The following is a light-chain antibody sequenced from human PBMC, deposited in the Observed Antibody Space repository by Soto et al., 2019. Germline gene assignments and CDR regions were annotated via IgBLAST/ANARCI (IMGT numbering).Light chain of an antibody. J-gene: IGLJ2*01. CDR3: SSYAGSINVV. Sequence: QSALTQPPSASGSPGQSVTISCTGTSSDVGGYNYVSWYQQHPGKAPKLMIYEVSKRPSGVPDRFSGSKSGNTASLTVSGLHAEDEADYYCSSYAGSINVVFGGGTQLTVL. CDR2: EVS. V-gene: IGLV2-8*01. CDR1: SSDVGGYNY.